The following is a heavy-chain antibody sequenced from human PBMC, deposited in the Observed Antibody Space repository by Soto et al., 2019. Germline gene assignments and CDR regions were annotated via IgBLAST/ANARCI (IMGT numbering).Heavy chain of an antibody. Sequence: ASVKVSCKASGYTFTSYDINWVRQATGQGLEWLGWISAYNGNTSYAQKLQGRVTMTTDTSTSTAYMELRSLRSDDTAVYYCARDRITIFGVVRHAFDIWGQGTMVTVSS. CDR1: GYTFTSYD. CDR2: ISAYNGNT. V-gene: IGHV1-18*01. J-gene: IGHJ3*02. D-gene: IGHD3-3*01. CDR3: ARDRITIFGVVRHAFDI.